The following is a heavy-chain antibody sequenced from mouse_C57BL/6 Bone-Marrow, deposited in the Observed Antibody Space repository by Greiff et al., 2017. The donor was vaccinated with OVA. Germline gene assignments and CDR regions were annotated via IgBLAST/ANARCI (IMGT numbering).Heavy chain of an antibody. D-gene: IGHD3-2*02. J-gene: IGHJ4*01. CDR3: ARGDSSGYAAGDY. Sequence: QVQLQQPGAELVKPGASVKMSCKASGYTFTSYWITWVKQRPGQGLEWIGDIYPGSGSTNYNEKFKSKATLTVDTSSSTAYIQLSSLTSEDSAVYYCARGDSSGYAAGDYWGQGTSVTVSS. CDR2: IYPGSGST. CDR1: GYTFTSYW. V-gene: IGHV1-55*01.